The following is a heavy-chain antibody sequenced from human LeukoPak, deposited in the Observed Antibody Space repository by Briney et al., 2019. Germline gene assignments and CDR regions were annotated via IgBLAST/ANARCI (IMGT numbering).Heavy chain of an antibody. Sequence: PGGSLRLSCAASGFTVNSNYMSWVRQAPGKGLEWVANIKQDGSDKYYGDSVKGRFTISRDNAKNSLYLQMNSLRAEDTAVYYCARWGYISNWYHLDYWGQGTLVTVSS. J-gene: IGHJ4*02. CDR1: GFTVNSNY. D-gene: IGHD6-13*01. V-gene: IGHV3-7*01. CDR2: IKQDGSDK. CDR3: ARWGYISNWYHLDY.